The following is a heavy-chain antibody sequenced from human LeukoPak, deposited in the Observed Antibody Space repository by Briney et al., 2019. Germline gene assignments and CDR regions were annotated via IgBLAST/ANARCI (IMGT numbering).Heavy chain of an antibody. CDR3: ARGYSELRVQDAFDI. V-gene: IGHV1-69*13. D-gene: IGHD1-26*01. CDR1: GYTFTGYY. Sequence: ASVKVSCKASGYTFTGYYMHWVRQAPGQGLEWMGGIIPIFGTANYAQKFQGRVTITADESTSTAYMELSSLRSEDTAVYYCARGYSELRVQDAFDIWGQGTMVTVSS. J-gene: IGHJ3*02. CDR2: IIPIFGTA.